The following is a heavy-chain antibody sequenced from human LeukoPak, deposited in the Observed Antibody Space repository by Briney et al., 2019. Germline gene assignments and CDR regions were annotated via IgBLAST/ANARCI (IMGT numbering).Heavy chain of an antibody. CDR2: ISAYNGNT. CDR1: GYAFTSYG. V-gene: IGHV1-18*04. J-gene: IGHJ4*02. D-gene: IGHD4-11*01. Sequence: ASVKVSCKASGYAFTSYGISWVRQAPGQGLEWMGRISAYNGNTNYAQKLQGRVTMTTDTSTSTAYMELRSLRSDDTAVYYCARISTTKDDFDYWGQGTLVTVSS. CDR3: ARISTTKDDFDY.